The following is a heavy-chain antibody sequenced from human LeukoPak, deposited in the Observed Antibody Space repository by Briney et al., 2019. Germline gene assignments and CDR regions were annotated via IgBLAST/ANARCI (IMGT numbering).Heavy chain of an antibody. Sequence: PGGSLRLSCAASGFTFSDYYMSWIRQAPGKGLEWVSYIRSSGSTIYYADSVKGRFAISRDNAKNSLYLQMNSLRAEDTAVHYCARVDCSSTSCYEFDYWGQGTLVTVSS. J-gene: IGHJ4*02. D-gene: IGHD2-2*01. CDR3: ARVDCSSTSCYEFDY. CDR2: IRSSGSTI. V-gene: IGHV3-11*04. CDR1: GFTFSDYY.